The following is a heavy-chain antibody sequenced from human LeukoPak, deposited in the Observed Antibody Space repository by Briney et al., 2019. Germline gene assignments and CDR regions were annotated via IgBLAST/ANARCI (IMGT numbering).Heavy chain of an antibody. Sequence: GRSLRLSCAASGFTFSSYAMHWVRQAPGKGLEWVAVISYDGSNKYYADSVKGRFTISRDNAKNSLYLQMNSLRAEDTAVYYCATEHKTTVPPEFDYWGQGTLVTVSS. V-gene: IGHV3-30-3*01. J-gene: IGHJ4*02. CDR2: ISYDGSNK. CDR3: ATEHKTTVPPEFDY. D-gene: IGHD4-17*01. CDR1: GFTFSSYA.